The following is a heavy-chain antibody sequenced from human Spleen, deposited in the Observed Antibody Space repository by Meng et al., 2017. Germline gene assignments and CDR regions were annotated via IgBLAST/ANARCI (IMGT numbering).Heavy chain of an antibody. D-gene: IGHD3-3*01. CDR3: ARTPTYDFWSGYYPHDAFDI. CDR2: IFHTRST. Sequence: SETLSLTCAVYGGPFSINYSYWTRQAPGKGLEWIGKIFHTRSTNYNPSLKSRVTISVDKSKNQFSLKLSSVTAADTAVYYCARTPTYDFWSGYYPHDAFDIWGQGTMVTVSS. V-gene: IGHV4-34*12. J-gene: IGHJ3*02. CDR1: GGPFSINY.